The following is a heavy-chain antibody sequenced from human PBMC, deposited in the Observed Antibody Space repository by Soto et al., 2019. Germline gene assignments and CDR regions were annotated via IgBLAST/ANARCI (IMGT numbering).Heavy chain of an antibody. J-gene: IGHJ5*02. CDR3: AGIQNNWFDP. CDR2: IKQDGCEV. CDR1: GFTFTSSW. V-gene: IGHV3-7*01. Sequence: EVQLVESGGGLVQPGGSLRLTCTASGFTFTSSWMAWVRQAPGKGLEWVGNIKQDGCEVYYLDSVRGRFTISRDSAWKSLYLQVNSLRAEDTAVYYCAGIQNNWFDPWGQGTLVAVSS.